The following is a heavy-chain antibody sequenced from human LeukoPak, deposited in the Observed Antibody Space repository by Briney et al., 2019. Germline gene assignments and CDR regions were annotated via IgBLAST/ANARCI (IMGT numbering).Heavy chain of an antibody. CDR3: TRTVLDCANGVCYDY. V-gene: IGHV1-18*01. D-gene: IGHD2-8*01. CDR2: ISPYNGNT. Sequence: GASVKVSCKTSGYTFTTYGISWVRQAPGQGLEWMGWISPYNGNTNYVQKLQGRVTVTTDTSTSTAYMELRRLRSDDTAVYYCTRTVLDCANGVCYDYWGQGTLVTVSS. CDR1: GYTFTTYG. J-gene: IGHJ4*02.